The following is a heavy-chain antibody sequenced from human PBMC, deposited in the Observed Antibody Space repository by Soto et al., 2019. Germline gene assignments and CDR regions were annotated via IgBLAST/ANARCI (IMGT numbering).Heavy chain of an antibody. CDR1: GYIFTAYS. CDR3: AREENCSNGICYSEYFQR. D-gene: IGHD2-15*01. V-gene: IGHV1-46*01. J-gene: IGHJ1*01. CDR2: VNPIGGST. Sequence: QVQLVQSGVEVKKPGASVKVSCKASGYIFTAYSMHWVRQAPGQGLEWMGVVNPIGGSTNYAQKVQGRITMTRDTSTSTVYMDLSSLTSEDTAVYYCAREENCSNGICYSEYFQRWGQETLVTISS.